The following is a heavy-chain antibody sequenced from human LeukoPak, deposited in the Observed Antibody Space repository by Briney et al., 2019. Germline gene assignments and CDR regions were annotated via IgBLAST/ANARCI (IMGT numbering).Heavy chain of an antibody. J-gene: IGHJ6*03. CDR2: IYYSGST. V-gene: IGHV4-39*01. CDR1: GGSISSSSYY. Sequence: SETLSLTCTVSGGSISSSSYYWGWIRQPPGKGLEWIGSIYYSGSTYYNPSLKSRVTISVDTSKNQFSLKLSSVTAADTAVYYCAISNSSGWCRYYYYYYYMDVWGKGTTVTVSS. CDR3: AISNSSGWCRYYYYYYYMDV. D-gene: IGHD6-19*01.